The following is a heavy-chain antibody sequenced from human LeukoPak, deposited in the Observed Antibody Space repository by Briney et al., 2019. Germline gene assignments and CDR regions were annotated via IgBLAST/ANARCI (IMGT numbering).Heavy chain of an antibody. J-gene: IGHJ6*02. V-gene: IGHV3-9*01. CDR3: AKVVSSRDYGMDV. CDR2: ISWNSGSI. CDR1: GYTFDDYA. D-gene: IGHD2-21*01. Sequence: PGGSRRLSWAASGYTFDDYAMHWVRQAPGKGLEWVSGISWNSGSIGYADSVKGRFTISRDNAKNSLYLQMNSLRAEDTALYYCAKVVSSRDYGMDVWGQGTTVTVSS.